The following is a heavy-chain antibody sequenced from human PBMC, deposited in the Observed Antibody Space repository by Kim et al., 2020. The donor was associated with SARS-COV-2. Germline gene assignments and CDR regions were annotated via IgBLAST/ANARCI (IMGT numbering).Heavy chain of an antibody. V-gene: IGHV3-30*04. J-gene: IGHJ4*02. CDR2: ISYDGSNK. D-gene: IGHD3-16*01. CDR1: GFTFSSYA. Sequence: GGSLRLSCAASGFTFSSYAMHWVRQAPGKGLEWVAVISYDGSNKYYVDSVKGRFTISRDNSKNTLYLQMNSLRAEDTAVYYCARDGGEGYLYYFDYWGQGTLVTVSS. CDR3: ARDGGEGYLYYFDY.